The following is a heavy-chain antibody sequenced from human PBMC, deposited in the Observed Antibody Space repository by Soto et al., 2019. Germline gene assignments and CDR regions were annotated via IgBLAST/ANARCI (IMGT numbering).Heavy chain of an antibody. V-gene: IGHV4-30-4*01. D-gene: IGHD1-26*01. J-gene: IGHJ4*02. CDR2: IYYSGST. CDR1: GGSISSGDYY. Sequence: PSETLSLTCTVSGGSISSGDYYWSWTRQPPGKGLEWIGYIYYSGSTYYNPSLKSRVTISVDTSKNQFSLKLSSVTAADTAVYYCARERADIYRENIDYWGQGTLVTVSS. CDR3: ARERADIYRENIDY.